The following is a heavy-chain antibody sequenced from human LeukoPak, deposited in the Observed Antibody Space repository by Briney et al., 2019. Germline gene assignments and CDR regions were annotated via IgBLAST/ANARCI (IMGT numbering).Heavy chain of an antibody. CDR2: ISGSGGST. D-gene: IGHD6-25*01. J-gene: IGHJ4*02. CDR3: AKARYSRGWAFDY. CDR1: GFTFSSYA. Sequence: GGSLRLYCAASGFTFSSYAMSWVRQAQGKGLEWGSAISGSGGSTYYADSVKGRFTISRDNSKNTLYLQMNILRAGDTAVYYCAKARYSRGWAFDYWGQGTLVTVSS. V-gene: IGHV3-23*01.